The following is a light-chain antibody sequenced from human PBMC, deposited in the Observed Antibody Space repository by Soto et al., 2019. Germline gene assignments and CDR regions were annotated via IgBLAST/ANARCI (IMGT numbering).Light chain of an antibody. V-gene: IGKV1-5*01. CDR2: DAS. Sequence: MQLTQSPSTLSASVGDRVTLTCLASQSISSWLAWYQQKPGKAPKLLIYDASSLESGVPSRFSGSGSGTEFTLTISSLQPDDFATYYCQQSYSTPYTFGQGTRLEIK. CDR1: QSISSW. CDR3: QQSYSTPYT. J-gene: IGKJ5*01.